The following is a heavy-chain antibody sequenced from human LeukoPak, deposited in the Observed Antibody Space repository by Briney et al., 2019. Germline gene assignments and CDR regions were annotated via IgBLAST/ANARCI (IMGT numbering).Heavy chain of an antibody. CDR2: ISSSSSTI. CDR3: ARDSKSGHSYGLDY. J-gene: IGHJ4*02. V-gene: IGHV3-48*01. D-gene: IGHD5-18*01. CDR1: GFTFSSYS. Sequence: GGSLRLSCAASGFTFSSYSMNWVRQAPGKGLEWVSYISSSSSTIYYADSVKGRFTISRDNAKNSLYLQMNSLRVEDTAVYYCARDSKSGHSYGLDYWGQGTLVTVSS.